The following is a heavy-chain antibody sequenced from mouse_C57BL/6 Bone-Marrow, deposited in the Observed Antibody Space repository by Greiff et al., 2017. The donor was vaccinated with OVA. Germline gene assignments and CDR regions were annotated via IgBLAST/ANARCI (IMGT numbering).Heavy chain of an antibody. J-gene: IGHJ1*03. CDR1: GYAFTNYL. CDR3: ARRGEKSTTAPWYFDV. V-gene: IGHV1-54*01. Sequence: VQLQQSGAELVRPGTSVKVSCKASGYAFTNYLIEWVKQRPGQGLEWIGVINPGSGGTNYNEKFKGKATLTADKSSSTAYMQLSSLTSEDSAVYFCARRGEKSTTAPWYFDVWGTGTTVTVSS. CDR2: INPGSGGT. D-gene: IGHD1-2*01.